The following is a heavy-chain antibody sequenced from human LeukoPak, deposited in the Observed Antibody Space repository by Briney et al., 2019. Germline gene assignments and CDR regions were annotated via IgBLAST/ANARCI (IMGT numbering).Heavy chain of an antibody. CDR1: GFTFSDHY. CDR2: IRNQANSYTT. J-gene: IGHJ4*02. V-gene: IGHV3-72*01. D-gene: IGHD5-18*01. Sequence: GGSLRLSCAASGFTFSDHYMDWVRQAPGKGLEWVGRIRNQANSYTTEYAASAKGRFTISRDDSKNSLFLQMNSLKTEDTAVYYCARVGYSYGSYYFDYWGQGTLVTVSS. CDR3: ARVGYSYGSYYFDY.